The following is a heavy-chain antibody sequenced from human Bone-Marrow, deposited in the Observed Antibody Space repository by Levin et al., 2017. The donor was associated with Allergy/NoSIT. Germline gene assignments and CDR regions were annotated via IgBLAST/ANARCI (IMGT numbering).Heavy chain of an antibody. CDR1: GFTFNNYP. D-gene: IGHD2-21*02. J-gene: IGHJ4*02. CDR3: ATRGGDSKPFDY. Sequence: GESLKISCAASGFTFNNYPMSWVRQAPGKGLEWLSHISESGGSTYYADSVKGRFTISRDKSKNTLYLHMNSLGAEDTAVYYCATRGGDSKPFDYWGQGALVTVSS. V-gene: IGHV3-23*01. CDR2: ISESGGST.